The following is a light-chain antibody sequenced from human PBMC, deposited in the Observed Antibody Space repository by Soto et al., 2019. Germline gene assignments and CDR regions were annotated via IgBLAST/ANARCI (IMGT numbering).Light chain of an antibody. CDR1: QSVSSN. CDR3: QQHSDWPLT. J-gene: IGKJ4*01. CDR2: DAS. Sequence: EIVLIQSPATLSLSPGERATLSCRASQSVSSNLAWYQQNPGQAPRLLIFDASNRATGIPARFSGSGSGTDFTLTISSLEPEDFAVYYCQQHSDWPLTFGGGTEVEIK. V-gene: IGKV3-11*01.